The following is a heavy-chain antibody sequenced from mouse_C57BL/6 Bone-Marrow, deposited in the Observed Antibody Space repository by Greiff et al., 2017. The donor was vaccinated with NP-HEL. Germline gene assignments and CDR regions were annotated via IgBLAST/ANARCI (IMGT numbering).Heavy chain of an antibody. CDR1: GYTFTSHW. V-gene: IGHV1-50*01. J-gene: IGHJ2*01. D-gene: IGHD2-3*01. Sequence: QVQLQQSGPELVRPGASVKISCKAPGYTFTSHWMQWVRQRPGQGLEWIGEIDPSDSYTNYNQKFKGKATLTVDTSSSTAYMQLSSLTSEDSAVYYCARGHDGYYEDFDYWGQGTTLTVSS. CDR3: ARGHDGYYEDFDY. CDR2: IDPSDSYT.